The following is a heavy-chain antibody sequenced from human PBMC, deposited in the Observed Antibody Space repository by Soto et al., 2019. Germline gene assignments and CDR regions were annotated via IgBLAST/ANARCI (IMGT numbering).Heavy chain of an antibody. CDR3: ARGGWNSYALDY. CDR2: IYYSGST. J-gene: IGHJ4*02. CDR1: GGSISSYY. Sequence: SETLSLTCTVSGGSISSYYWSWIRQPPGKGLEWIGYIYYSGSTNYNPSLKSRVTISVDTSKNQFSLKLSSVTAADTAVYYCARGGWNSYALDYWGQGTLVTVSS. D-gene: IGHD5-18*01. V-gene: IGHV4-59*01.